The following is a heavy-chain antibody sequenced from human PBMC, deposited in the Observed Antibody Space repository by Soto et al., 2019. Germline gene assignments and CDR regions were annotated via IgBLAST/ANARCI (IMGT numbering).Heavy chain of an antibody. CDR2: HYSGGST. V-gene: IGHV3-53*01. Sequence: GGSLRLSCAASGFTFSSYSMNWVRQAPGKGLEWVSVHYSGGSTYYADSVQGRFTISRDKSNNTLYLQMRRVRAEDTAVYYCARDSGYGSGSSVNHYLDCWGRGTLVTVSS. CDR1: GFTFSSYS. CDR3: ARDSGYGSGSSVNHYLDC. J-gene: IGHJ4*01. D-gene: IGHD3-10*01.